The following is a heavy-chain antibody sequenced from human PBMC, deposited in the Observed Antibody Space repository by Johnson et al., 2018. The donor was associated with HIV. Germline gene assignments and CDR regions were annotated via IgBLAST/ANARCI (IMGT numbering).Heavy chain of an antibody. CDR2: IKSKTDGGAT. V-gene: IGHV3-15*01. D-gene: IGHD2-2*01. CDR3: SREVYQMTAFDI. CDR1: GFTFSSYA. J-gene: IGHJ3*02. Sequence: VQLVESGGGVVQPGRSLRLSCAATGFTFSSYALHWDRQDTGKGMEWVGHIKSKTDGGATDYTAHVKDRFTISRDDSKNTLYLQINSLKTDDTGVYYCSREVYQMTAFDIWGQGTVVTVSS.